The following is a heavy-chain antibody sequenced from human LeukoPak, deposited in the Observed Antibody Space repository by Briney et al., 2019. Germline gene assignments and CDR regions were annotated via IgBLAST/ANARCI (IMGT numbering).Heavy chain of an antibody. J-gene: IGHJ6*02. CDR3: ARDVEMAPYYYYGMDV. CDR1: GFTFSSYS. CDR2: ISSSSSYI. Sequence: LGGSLRLSCAASGFTFSSYSMNWVRQAPGKGLEWVSSISSSSSYIYYADSVKGRFTISRDNAKNSLYLQMNSLRAEDTAVYYCARDVEMAPYYYYGMDVWGQGTTVTVSS. V-gene: IGHV3-21*01.